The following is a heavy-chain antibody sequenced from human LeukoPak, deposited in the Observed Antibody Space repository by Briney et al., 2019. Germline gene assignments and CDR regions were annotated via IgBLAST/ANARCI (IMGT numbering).Heavy chain of an antibody. CDR2: ISGSGGST. Sequence: GGSLRLSCAASGFTFSSYGMSWVRQAPGKGLEWVSAISGSGGSTYYADSVKGRFTISRDNSKNTLYLQMNSLRAEDTAVYYCAKNKYGCSSTSCYGLDYWGQGTRVPVSS. J-gene: IGHJ4*02. D-gene: IGHD2-2*01. CDR3: AKNKYGCSSTSCYGLDY. V-gene: IGHV3-23*01. CDR1: GFTFSSYG.